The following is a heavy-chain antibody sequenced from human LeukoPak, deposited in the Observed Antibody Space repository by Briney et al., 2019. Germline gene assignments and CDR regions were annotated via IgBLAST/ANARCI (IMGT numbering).Heavy chain of an antibody. CDR1: GGSISSFY. D-gene: IGHD1-26*01. Sequence: SETLSLTCTVSGGSISSFYWSWIRQPPGKGLEWIGYIFYTGTTNYNPSLKSRVTISVDTSKNQFSLKLSSVTAADTAVHYCARYNGTYYTYWGQGTLVTVSP. J-gene: IGHJ4*02. CDR2: IFYTGTT. V-gene: IGHV4-59*01. CDR3: ARYNGTYYTY.